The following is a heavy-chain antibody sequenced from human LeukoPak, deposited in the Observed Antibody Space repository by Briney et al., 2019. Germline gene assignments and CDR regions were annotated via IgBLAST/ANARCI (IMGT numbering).Heavy chain of an antibody. CDR1: GYTFTGYY. CDR2: INPNSGGT. D-gene: IGHD2-8*01. CDR3: ARDFRYCTNGVCSIMSY. J-gene: IGHJ4*02. Sequence: ASVKVSCKASGYTFTGYYMRWVRQAPGQGLEWMGRINPNSGGTNYAQKFQGRVTMTRDTSISTAYMELSRLRSDDTAVYYCARDFRYCTNGVCSIMSYWGQGTLVTVSS. V-gene: IGHV1-2*06.